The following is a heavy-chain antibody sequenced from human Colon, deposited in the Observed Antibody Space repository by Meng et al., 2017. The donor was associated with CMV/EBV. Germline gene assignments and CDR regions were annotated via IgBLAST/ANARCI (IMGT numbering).Heavy chain of an antibody. CDR2: ISGSSSYI. Sequence: GESLKISCEASTFTAGFTFTSYTLNWVRQAPGKGLEWVSSISGSSSYIYYVDSMKGRFTISRDNAKNSLYLQMNSLRAEDTAVYYCASSSNYGGYFDYWGQGTLVTVSS. CDR1: TFTAGFTFTSYT. CDR3: ASSSNYGGYFDY. V-gene: IGHV3-21*01. J-gene: IGHJ4*02. D-gene: IGHD4-11*01.